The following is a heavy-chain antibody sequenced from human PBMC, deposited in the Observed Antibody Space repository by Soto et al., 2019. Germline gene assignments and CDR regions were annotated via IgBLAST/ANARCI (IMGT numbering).Heavy chain of an antibody. CDR2: INWNSGSI. Sequence: GGSLRLSCAASGFTFDDYAMHWVRQVPGKGLEWVSGINWNSGSIGYRDSVKGRFAISRDNAKNSLHLQMNSLSAEDTAFYYCVKDESINWYSGHFRHWGQGTLVTSPQ. CDR1: GFTFDDYA. V-gene: IGHV3-9*01. J-gene: IGHJ1*01. CDR3: VKDESINWYSGHFRH. D-gene: IGHD6-13*01.